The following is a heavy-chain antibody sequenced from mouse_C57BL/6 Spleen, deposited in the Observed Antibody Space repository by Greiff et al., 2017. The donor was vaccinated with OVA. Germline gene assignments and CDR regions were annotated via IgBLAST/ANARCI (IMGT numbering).Heavy chain of an antibody. V-gene: IGHV14-2*01. CDR1: GFNIKDYY. CDR3: ATITTVVATDWYFDV. Sequence: VQLQQSGAELVKPGASVKLSCTASGFNIKDYYMHWVKQRTEQGLEWIGRIDPEDGETKYAPKFQGKATITADTSSNTAYLQLSSLTSEDTAVYYCATITTVVATDWYFDVWGTGTTVTVSS. D-gene: IGHD1-1*01. J-gene: IGHJ1*03. CDR2: IDPEDGET.